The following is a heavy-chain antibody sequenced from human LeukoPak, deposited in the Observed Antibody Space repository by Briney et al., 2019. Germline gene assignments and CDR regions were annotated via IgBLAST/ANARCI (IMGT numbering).Heavy chain of an antibody. CDR2: ISAYNGNT. J-gene: IGHJ4*02. CDR3: ARDRASAGTFDY. V-gene: IGHV1-18*04. CDR1: GYTFTSYG. Sequence: ASVKASCKASGYTFTSYGISWVRQAPGQGLEWMGWISAYNGNTNYAQKLQGRVTMTTDTSTSTAYMELRSLRSDDTAVYYCARDRASAGTFDYWGQGTLVTVSS. D-gene: IGHD1-1*01.